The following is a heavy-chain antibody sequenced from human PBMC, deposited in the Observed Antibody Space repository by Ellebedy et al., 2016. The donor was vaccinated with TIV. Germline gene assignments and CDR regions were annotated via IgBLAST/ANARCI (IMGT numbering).Heavy chain of an antibody. V-gene: IGHV4-59*08. D-gene: IGHD2-21*02. CDR2: ISYRGIT. CDR1: GGSINNYY. CDR3: ARHKGTAYDY. J-gene: IGHJ4*02. Sequence: MPSETLSLTCTISGGSINNYYWSWIRQPPGKRLEWIGYISYRGITKYNPSLKSRVTMSVDTSKSQFSLKLSSVTAADTAVYYCARHKGTAYDYWGQGSLVTVSS.